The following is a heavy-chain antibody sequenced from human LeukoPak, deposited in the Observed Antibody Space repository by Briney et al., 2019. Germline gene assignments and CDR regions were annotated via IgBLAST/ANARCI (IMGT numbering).Heavy chain of an antibody. CDR3: ASGDPIASAWGVDY. V-gene: IGHV1-2*02. CDR2: INPNSGGT. D-gene: IGHD6-13*01. CDR1: GYTFTDYY. J-gene: IGHJ4*02. Sequence: ASVKVSCKASGYTFTDYYMHWVRQAPGQGLEWMGWINPNSGGTNYAQKFQGRVTMTRDTSISTAYMELSRLRSDDTAVYYCASGDPIASAWGVDYWGQGTLVTVSS.